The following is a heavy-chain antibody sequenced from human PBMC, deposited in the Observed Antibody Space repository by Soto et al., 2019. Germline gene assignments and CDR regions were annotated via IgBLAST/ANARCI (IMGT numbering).Heavy chain of an antibody. V-gene: IGHV1-69*01. Sequence: QEQLVQSGAEVKKPGSSVKVSCKASGGLFSSYPISWVRQVPGQGLEWMGGIIPVFHTAYYTQRFQGRVTITADESTTTAYMEMSSLRSEGKAIYDGARGCSGSTSFREFWGQGTLFTVSS. D-gene: IGHD3-10*01. CDR2: IIPVFHTA. CDR1: GGLFSSYP. J-gene: IGHJ4*02. CDR3: ARGCSGSTSFREF.